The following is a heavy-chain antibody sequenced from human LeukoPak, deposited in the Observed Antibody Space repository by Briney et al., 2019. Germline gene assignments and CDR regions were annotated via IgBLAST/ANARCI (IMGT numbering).Heavy chain of an antibody. Sequence: GGSLRLSCAAPGFTFSSYWMSWVRQAPGKGLEWVANIKQDGSEKYYVDSVKGRFTISRDNAKNSLYLQMNSLRAEDTAVYYCASLRVYGSGSSPFDYWGQGTLVTVSS. CDR2: IKQDGSEK. J-gene: IGHJ4*02. V-gene: IGHV3-7*01. CDR1: GFTFSSYW. D-gene: IGHD3-10*01. CDR3: ASLRVYGSGSSPFDY.